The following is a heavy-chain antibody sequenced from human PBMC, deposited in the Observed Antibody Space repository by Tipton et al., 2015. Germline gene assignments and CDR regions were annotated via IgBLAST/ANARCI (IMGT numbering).Heavy chain of an antibody. Sequence: LSLTCAASGFTFDDYGMSWVRQAPGKGLEWVSGINWNGGSAGYGDSVKGRFTISRDNAKNSLYLQMNSLRAEDTALYYCARHPTGYTYGQAPWDWYSDLWGRGTLVTVSS. D-gene: IGHD5-18*01. V-gene: IGHV3-20*04. CDR1: GFTFDDYG. CDR3: ARHPTGYTYGQAPWDWYSDL. J-gene: IGHJ2*01. CDR2: INWNGGSA.